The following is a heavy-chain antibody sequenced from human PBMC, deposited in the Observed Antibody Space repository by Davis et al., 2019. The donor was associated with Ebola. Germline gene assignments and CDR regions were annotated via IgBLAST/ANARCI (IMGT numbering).Heavy chain of an antibody. D-gene: IGHD6-19*01. Sequence: PGGSLRLSCAVSGLTVGTAFMSWVRQAPGKRLEWVSVLYSAGSTFYADSLKGRFTISRDNAKNSLYLQMNSLRAEDTAVYFCARGVAVGGFYFEYWGQGTLVTVSS. CDR1: GLTVGTAF. V-gene: IGHV3-53*01. J-gene: IGHJ4*02. CDR2: LYSAGST. CDR3: ARGVAVGGFYFEY.